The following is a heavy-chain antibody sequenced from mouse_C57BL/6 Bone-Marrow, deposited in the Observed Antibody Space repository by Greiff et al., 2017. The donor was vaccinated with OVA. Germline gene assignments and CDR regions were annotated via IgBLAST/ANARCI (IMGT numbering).Heavy chain of an antibody. CDR1: GYTFTDYN. CDR2: INPNNGGT. Sequence: EVQLQQSGPELVKPGASVKMSCKASGYTFTDYNMHWVKQSHGKSLEWIGYINPNNGGTSYNQKFKGKAKLTAVTSASTAYMELSSLTNEDSAVYYCTRLGYYGSPWFAYWGQGTLVTVSA. J-gene: IGHJ3*01. D-gene: IGHD1-1*01. V-gene: IGHV1-22*01. CDR3: TRLGYYGSPWFAY.